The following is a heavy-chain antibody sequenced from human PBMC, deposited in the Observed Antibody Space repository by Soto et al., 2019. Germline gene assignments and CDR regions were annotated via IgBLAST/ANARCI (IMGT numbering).Heavy chain of an antibody. CDR1: GFTFSSYW. V-gene: IGHV3-74*01. CDR3: VRTSLVVAAATREDY. CDR2: INSDGSST. J-gene: IGHJ4*02. D-gene: IGHD2-15*01. Sequence: GGSLSLSCAASGFTFSSYWMHWVRQAPGKGLVWVSRINSDGSSTSYAGSVKGRFTISRDNAKNTLYLQMNSLRAEDTAVYYCVRTSLVVAAATREDYWGQGT.